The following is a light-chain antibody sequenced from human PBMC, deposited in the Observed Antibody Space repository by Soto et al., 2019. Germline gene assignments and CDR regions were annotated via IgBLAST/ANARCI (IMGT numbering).Light chain of an antibody. J-gene: IGLJ3*02. CDR2: LEGSGSY. V-gene: IGLV4-60*03. CDR1: SGHSSYI. CDR3: ETWDSNLWV. Sequence: QSVLTQSSSASASLGSSVKLTCTLSSGHSSYIIAWHQQQPGKAPRYLMKLEGSGSYNKGSGVPDRFSGSSSRADRYLTISNLQSEDEADYYCETWDSNLWVFGGGTKLTVL.